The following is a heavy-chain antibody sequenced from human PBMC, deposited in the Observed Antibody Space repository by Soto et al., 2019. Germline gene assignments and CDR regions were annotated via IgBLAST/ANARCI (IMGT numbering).Heavy chain of an antibody. CDR3: ARTLFGCGIWFDP. Sequence: QVQLQESGPGLVKPSETLSLTCTVSGGSISSYYWSWIRQPPGKGLEWIGYIYYSGSTNYNPSLKSRVTISVDTSKNQFSLKLSSVTAADTAVYYCARTLFGCGIWFDPWGQGTLVTVSS. CDR1: GGSISSYY. CDR2: IYYSGST. J-gene: IGHJ5*02. V-gene: IGHV4-59*01. D-gene: IGHD3-10*02.